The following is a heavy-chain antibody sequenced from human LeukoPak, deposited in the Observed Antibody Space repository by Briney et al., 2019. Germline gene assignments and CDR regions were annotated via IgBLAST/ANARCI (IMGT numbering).Heavy chain of an antibody. J-gene: IGHJ4*02. CDR2: ASISVTST. CDR1: GFTFSSYA. D-gene: IGHD5-12*01. V-gene: IGHV3-23*01. Sequence: PGGSLRLSCTASGFTFSSYAINWVRQAPGKGLEWVAVASISVTSTYYADSVKGRFTISRDNSKNTLYLQMNSLRAEDTAVYYCARVGGYEFDYWGQGTLVTVSS. CDR3: ARVGGYEFDY.